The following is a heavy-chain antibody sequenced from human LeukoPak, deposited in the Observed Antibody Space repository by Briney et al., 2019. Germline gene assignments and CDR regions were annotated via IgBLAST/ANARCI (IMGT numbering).Heavy chain of an antibody. D-gene: IGHD3-22*01. CDR1: GGSISSSSYY. V-gene: IGHV4-39*01. CDR3: ARPDYYDSSVDY. J-gene: IGHJ4*02. Sequence: KPSETLSLTCTVSGGSISSSSYYWGWIRQPPGKGLEWIGSIYYSGGTYYNPSLKSRVTISVDTSKNQFSLKLSSVTAADTAVYYCARPDYYDSSVDYWGQGTLVTVSS. CDR2: IYYSGGT.